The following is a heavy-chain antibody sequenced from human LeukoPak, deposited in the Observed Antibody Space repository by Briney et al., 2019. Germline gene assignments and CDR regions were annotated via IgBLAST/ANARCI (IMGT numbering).Heavy chain of an antibody. CDR1: GFTFSSFT. V-gene: IGHV3-21*01. Sequence: GGSLRLSCAASGFTFSSFTMIWVRQAPGKGLECVSSISSSSSYIYYADSVKGRFTISRDNAKDSLYLQMNSLRAEDTAVYYCASNRLSGYDPSSFDYWGQGTLVTVSS. CDR2: ISSSSSYI. CDR3: ASNRLSGYDPSSFDY. J-gene: IGHJ4*02. D-gene: IGHD3-22*01.